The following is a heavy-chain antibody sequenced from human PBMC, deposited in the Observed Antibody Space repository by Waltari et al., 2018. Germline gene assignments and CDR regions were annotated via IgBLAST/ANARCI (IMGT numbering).Heavy chain of an antibody. CDR1: GGSFSSYA. J-gene: IGHJ4*02. CDR2: IIPIFRTP. D-gene: IGHD5-12*01. Sequence: QVQLAQSGAEVKKPGSSLKVSCKASGGSFSSYAISWVRQVPGQGLEWMGGIIPIFRTPNYAQKFLDRVTMTAEESTNTVYMELRSLRPEDTAVYYCARSPGERWLQMFFDYWGQGTLVTVSS. V-gene: IGHV1-69*01. CDR3: ARSPGERWLQMFFDY.